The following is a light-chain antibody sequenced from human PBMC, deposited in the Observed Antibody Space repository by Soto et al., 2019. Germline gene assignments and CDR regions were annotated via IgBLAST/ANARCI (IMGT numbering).Light chain of an antibody. V-gene: IGKV3-20*01. J-gene: IGKJ4*01. CDR1: QSVSSSY. Sequence: EIVLTQSPGTLSLSPGERATLSCRASQSVSSSYLAWYQQKPGQAPRLLIYGVSSRATGIPDRFSGSGSGTDFTLTISRLEPEEFAVYYCQQYDSSPLSFGGGTKVEIK. CDR2: GVS. CDR3: QQYDSSPLS.